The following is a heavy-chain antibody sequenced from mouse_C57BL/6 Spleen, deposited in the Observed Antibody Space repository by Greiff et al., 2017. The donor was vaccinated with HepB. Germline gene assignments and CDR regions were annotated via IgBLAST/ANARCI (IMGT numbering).Heavy chain of an antibody. CDR3: TRDYNMFYYYAMVY. Sequence: VQLQQYGAELVKPGASVKLSCTASGFNINDYYMHWVKQRTEQGLEWIGRIDPDDGETKYTPKFQGKATITVDTSSNTAYLQLSSLTSEDTAVFYCTRDYNMFYYYAMVYGGQGTSVTVSS. CDR1: GFNINDYY. J-gene: IGHJ4*01. CDR2: IDPDDGET. D-gene: IGHD2-12*01. V-gene: IGHV14-2*01.